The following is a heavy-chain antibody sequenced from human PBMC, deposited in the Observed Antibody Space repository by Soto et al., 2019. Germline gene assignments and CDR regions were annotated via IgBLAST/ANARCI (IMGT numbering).Heavy chain of an antibody. D-gene: IGHD6-13*01. CDR3: AKDPEYSSSCSRAFDI. Sequence: GGSLRISFAASGFTFSDYYMSWIRQAPGKGLGWVSSISGSGSTIYYADSVKGRFTISRDNAKNSLYLQMNSLRAEDTAVYYCAKDPEYSSSCSRAFDIWGKGTMVTVSS. V-gene: IGHV3-11*01. CDR1: GFTFSDYY. J-gene: IGHJ3*02. CDR2: ISGSGSTI.